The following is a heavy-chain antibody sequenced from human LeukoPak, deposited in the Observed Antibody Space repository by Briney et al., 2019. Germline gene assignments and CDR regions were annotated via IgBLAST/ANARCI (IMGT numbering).Heavy chain of an antibody. V-gene: IGHV4-34*01. Sequence: PSETLSLTCAVYGGSFSGYYWSWIRQPPGKGLEYIGEINHRGSTNYNPSLKSRVTVSIDTSKNQFSLNLTSVTAADTAVYYCARTPQIAARPYYFDSWGQGTLVTVSP. CDR1: GGSFSGYY. J-gene: IGHJ4*02. CDR3: ARTPQIAARPYYFDS. CDR2: INHRGST. D-gene: IGHD6-6*01.